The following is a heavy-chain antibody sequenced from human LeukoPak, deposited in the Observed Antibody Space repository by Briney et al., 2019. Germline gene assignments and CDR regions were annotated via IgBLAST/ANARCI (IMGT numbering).Heavy chain of an antibody. CDR1: GFTFSSYA. V-gene: IGHV3-30-3*01. J-gene: IGHJ4*02. D-gene: IGHD3-16*01. CDR2: ISYDGSNK. Sequence: AGGSLRLSCAASGFTFSSYAMHWVRQAPGKGLEWVAVISYDGSNKYYADSVKGRFTISRDNSKNTLYLQMNSLRAEDTAVYYCARDGRGRGEYYFDYWGQGTLVTVSS. CDR3: ARDGRGRGEYYFDY.